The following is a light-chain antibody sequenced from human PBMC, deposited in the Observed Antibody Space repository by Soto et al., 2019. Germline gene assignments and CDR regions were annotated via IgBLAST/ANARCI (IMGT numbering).Light chain of an antibody. V-gene: IGLV6-57*04. CDR3: QSYDTTTVV. CDR2: EDK. CDR1: SGSIASSY. Sequence: NFMLTQPHSVSESPGKTVTISGTRSSGSIASSYVQWHQQRPGSAPTTVIFEDKERPSGVSGRFSGSIDSSSNSASLTISGLMTDDEDDYYCQSYDTTTVVFGGGTKLTVL. J-gene: IGLJ2*01.